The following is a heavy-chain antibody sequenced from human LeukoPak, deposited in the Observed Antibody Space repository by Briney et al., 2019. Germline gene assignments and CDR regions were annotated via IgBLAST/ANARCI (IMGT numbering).Heavy chain of an antibody. J-gene: IGHJ4*02. CDR3: ARDEGYDRYYFDY. CDR1: GYSISSGYY. V-gene: IGHV4-38-2*02. CDR2: IYHSGST. Sequence: PSETLSLTCTVSGYSISSGYYGGWIGQPPGQGLGWIGSIYHSGSTYYNPSLKSRVTISVDTSKNQFSLKLSSVTAADTAVYYCARDEGYDRYYFDYWGQGTLVTVSS. D-gene: IGHD3-22*01.